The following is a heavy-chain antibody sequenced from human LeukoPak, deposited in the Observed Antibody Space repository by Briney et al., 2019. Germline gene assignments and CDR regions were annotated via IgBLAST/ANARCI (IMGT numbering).Heavy chain of an antibody. J-gene: IGHJ4*02. CDR2: IIPIFGTA. D-gene: IGHD6-6*01. CDR1: GGTFSSYA. CDR3: ARASSIAARTAGFDY. V-gene: IGHV1-69*13. Sequence: SVKVSCKASGGTFSSYAISWVRQAPGQGLEWMGGIIPIFGTANYAQKFQGRVTITADESTSTAYMELSSLRSEDTAVYYCARASSIAARTAGFDYWGQGTLVTVSS.